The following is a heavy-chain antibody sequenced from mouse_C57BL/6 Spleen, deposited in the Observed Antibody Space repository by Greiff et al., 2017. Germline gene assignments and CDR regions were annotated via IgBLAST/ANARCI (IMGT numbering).Heavy chain of an antibody. CDR3: ARDRDYGSSYPYFDY. Sequence: EVKLVESGGGLVKPGGSLKLSCAASGFTFSSYAMSWVRQTPEKRLEWVATLSDGGSYTYYPDNVNGQFTISRDNAKNNLYLQMSHLKSEDTAMYYCARDRDYGSSYPYFDYRGQGTTLTVSS. V-gene: IGHV5-4*01. CDR2: LSDGGSYT. J-gene: IGHJ2*01. CDR1: GFTFSSYA. D-gene: IGHD1-1*01.